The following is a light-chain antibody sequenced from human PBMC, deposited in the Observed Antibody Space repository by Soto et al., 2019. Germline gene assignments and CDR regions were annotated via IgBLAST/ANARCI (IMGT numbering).Light chain of an antibody. CDR2: AAS. CDR1: QGISSY. CDR3: LHLNSYSPDT. V-gene: IGKV1-9*01. J-gene: IGKJ3*01. Sequence: DIQLTQSPSFLSASVGDRVTITCRASQGISSYLAWYQQKQGKAPKLLIFAASTLQNGVPSRFSGSGSETEFTLTISSLQPEDFATYYCLHLNSYSPDTFGPGTKVDIK.